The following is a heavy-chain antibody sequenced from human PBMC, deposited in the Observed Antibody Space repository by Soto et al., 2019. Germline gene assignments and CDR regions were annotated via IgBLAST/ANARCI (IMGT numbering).Heavy chain of an antibody. Sequence: SGPTLVNPTQTLTLTCTFSGFSLDTIGLCVNWIRQPPGKALEWLALIDWNDDKYYNTSLKTRLTISMDTSKNQVVLIMTDVEPVDQATCYCARLRVMSRPDSIPEDWINYWGQGTLVTVSS. CDR1: GFSLDTIGLC. V-gene: IGHV2-70*01. CDR3: ARLRVMSRPDSIPEDWINY. CDR2: IDWNDDK. D-gene: IGHD3-3*02. J-gene: IGHJ4*01.